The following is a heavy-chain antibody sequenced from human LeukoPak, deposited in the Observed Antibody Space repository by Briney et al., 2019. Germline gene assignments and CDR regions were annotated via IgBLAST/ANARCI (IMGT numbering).Heavy chain of an antibody. CDR1: GFMFSSYE. CDR3: ALLAVASDFDY. D-gene: IGHD6-19*01. J-gene: IGHJ4*02. V-gene: IGHV3-48*03. Sequence: GGSLRLSCAASGFMFSSYEMYWVPQAPGKGLEWVSYINPGGTTMYYADSVSGRFTISRDNAKNSLFLQMNSLRADDTAVYFCALLAVASDFDYWGQGSLVTVSS. CDR2: INPGGTTM.